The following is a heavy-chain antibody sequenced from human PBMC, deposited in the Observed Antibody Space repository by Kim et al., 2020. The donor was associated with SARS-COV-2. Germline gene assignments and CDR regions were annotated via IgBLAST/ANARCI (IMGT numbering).Heavy chain of an antibody. Sequence: YSPSFQGQVTLSADKSISTAYLQWSSLKASDTAMYYCARHGSVGVAASDYWGQGTLVTVSS. V-gene: IGHV5-51*01. D-gene: IGHD1-26*01. CDR3: ARHGSVGVAASDY. J-gene: IGHJ4*02.